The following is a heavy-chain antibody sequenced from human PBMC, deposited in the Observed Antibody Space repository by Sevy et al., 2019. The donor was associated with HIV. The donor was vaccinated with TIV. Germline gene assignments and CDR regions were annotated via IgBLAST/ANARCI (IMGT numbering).Heavy chain of an antibody. D-gene: IGHD4-17*01. CDR1: GYSFTSYW. Sequence: GESLKISCKGSGYSFTSYWIGWVRQMPGKGLEWMGIIYPGDSDTRYSPSFQGQVTISADKSISTAYLQWSSLKASDTAMYYCARLSGDYGGSFHFDYWGQGTLVTVSS. CDR3: ARLSGDYGGSFHFDY. CDR2: IYPGDSDT. J-gene: IGHJ4*02. V-gene: IGHV5-51*01.